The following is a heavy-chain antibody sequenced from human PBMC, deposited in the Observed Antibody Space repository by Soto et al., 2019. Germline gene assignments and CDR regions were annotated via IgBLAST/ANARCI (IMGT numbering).Heavy chain of an antibody. D-gene: IGHD3-22*01. Sequence: QVQLVESGGGVVQPGRSLRLSCAASGFTFSSYGMHWVRQAPGKGLEWVADIWYDGSNKYYADSVKGRFTISRDNSKNTLYLQMNSLRAEDTAVYYCARDRGGGYSSWGQGTLVTVSS. CDR1: GFTFSSYG. CDR3: ARDRGGGYSS. V-gene: IGHV3-33*01. CDR2: IWYDGSNK. J-gene: IGHJ4*02.